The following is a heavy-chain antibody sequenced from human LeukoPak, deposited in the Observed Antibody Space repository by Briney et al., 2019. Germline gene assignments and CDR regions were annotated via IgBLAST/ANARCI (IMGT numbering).Heavy chain of an antibody. CDR1: GFTFSDFG. CDR3: AGPMGPAAIFGFDY. V-gene: IGHV3-21*01. J-gene: IGHJ4*02. D-gene: IGHD2-2*01. CDR2: ITGGDLST. Sequence: PGGTLRLSCAASGFTFSDFGMAWVRQAPGRGLEWVSGITGGDLSTYYADSMKGRFTISRDNAKKSLYLQMNSLRAEDTAVYHCAGPMGPAAIFGFDYWGQGTLVTVSS.